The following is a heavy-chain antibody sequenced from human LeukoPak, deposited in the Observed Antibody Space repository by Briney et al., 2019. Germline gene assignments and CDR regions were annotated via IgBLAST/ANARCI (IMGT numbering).Heavy chain of an antibody. CDR3: AREYSSSWYGYLDL. V-gene: IGHV5-51*01. CDR2: IYPGEYDI. CDR1: GYSFSNYW. J-gene: IGHJ2*01. D-gene: IGHD6-13*01. Sequence: GESLKISCKGSGYSFSNYWIGWVRQMPGKGLEWMGIIYPGEYDIRYSPSFQGQVAISADKSISTAYLQWSSLKASDTAMYYCAREYSSSWYGYLDLWGRGTLVTVSS.